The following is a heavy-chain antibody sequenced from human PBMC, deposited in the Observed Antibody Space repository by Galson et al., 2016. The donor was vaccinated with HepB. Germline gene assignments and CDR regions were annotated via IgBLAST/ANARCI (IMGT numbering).Heavy chain of an antibody. V-gene: IGHV2-5*02. CDR1: GFSLSTSGVG. J-gene: IGHJ6*02. Sequence: PALVKPTQTLTLTCTFSGFSLSTSGVGVGWIRQPPGKALEWLALIYWDDDKRYSPSLIRRLSITTDTSKNQVVLTMTNMDSVDTATYYCAHSLYNSDYYGMDVWGQGTTVTVSS. D-gene: IGHD1-1*01. CDR2: IYWDDDK. CDR3: AHSLYNSDYYGMDV.